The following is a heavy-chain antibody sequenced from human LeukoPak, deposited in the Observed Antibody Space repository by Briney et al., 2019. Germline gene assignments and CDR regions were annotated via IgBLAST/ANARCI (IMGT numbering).Heavy chain of an antibody. CDR3: VRLGRDGYTYGAAY. D-gene: IGHD5-24*01. CDR1: GYTFDDYG. CDR2: INWNGGST. V-gene: IGHV3-20*04. J-gene: IGHJ1*01. Sequence: PGGSLRLSCAGSGYTFDDYGMRWVRQAPGKGLEWVAGINWNGGSTGYAASVKGRCTISRDSAKNALYLEMNSLRAEDTAFYYCVRLGRDGYTYGAAYWGQGTLVTVSS.